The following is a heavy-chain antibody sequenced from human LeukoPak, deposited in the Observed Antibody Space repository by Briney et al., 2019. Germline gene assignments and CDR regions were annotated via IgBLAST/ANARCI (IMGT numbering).Heavy chain of an antibody. CDR2: IYYSGST. J-gene: IGHJ6*02. CDR3: ASHHYGMDV. Sequence: SETLSLTCTVSGGSISSSSYYWGWIRQPPGKGLEWTGSIYYSGSTYYNASLKSRVTISVDTSKNQLSLKLSSVTAADTAVYYCASHHYGMDVWGQGTTVTVSS. CDR1: GGSISSSSYY. V-gene: IGHV4-39*01.